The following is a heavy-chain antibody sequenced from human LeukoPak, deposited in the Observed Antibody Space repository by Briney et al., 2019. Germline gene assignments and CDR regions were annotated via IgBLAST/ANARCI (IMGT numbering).Heavy chain of an antibody. D-gene: IGHD6-13*01. CDR2: MSGSGGST. CDR1: GFTFSSYA. CDR3: AKVGPGTASYYYGMDV. J-gene: IGHJ6*02. V-gene: IGHV3-23*01. Sequence: PGGSLRLSCAASGFTFSSYAMSWVRQAPGKGLEWVSAMSGSGGSTYYADSVKGRFTISRDNSKNTLYLQMNSLRAEDTAVYYCAKVGPGTASYYYGMDVWGQGPTVTVSS.